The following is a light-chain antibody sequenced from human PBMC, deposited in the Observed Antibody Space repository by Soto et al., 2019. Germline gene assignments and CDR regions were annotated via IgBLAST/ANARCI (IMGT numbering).Light chain of an antibody. J-gene: IGKJ5*01. CDR1: QSVGGH. CDR3: QQRNNWPPSIT. V-gene: IGKV3-11*01. CDR2: DAS. Sequence: EIVLTQSPATLSLSPGKRATLSCRARQSVGGHVAWYHQKPGQAPRLLIYDASDRATGIPARFSGSGSEPNFTLTISSLEPDDFEVYYCQQRNNWPPSITFGQGTRLEIK.